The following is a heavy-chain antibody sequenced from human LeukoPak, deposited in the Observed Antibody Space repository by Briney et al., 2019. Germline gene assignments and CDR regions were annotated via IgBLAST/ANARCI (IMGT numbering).Heavy chain of an antibody. CDR1: GFTFSSYW. V-gene: IGHV3-7*01. Sequence: PGGSLRLSCAASGFTFSSYWMSWVRQAPGKGLEWVANIKQDGSEKYYVDSVKGRFTISRDNAKNSLYLQMNSLRAEDTAVYYCARDSASSYYYDGSEGFDYWGQGTLVTVSS. CDR3: ARDSASSYYYDGSEGFDY. D-gene: IGHD3-22*01. CDR2: IKQDGSEK. J-gene: IGHJ4*02.